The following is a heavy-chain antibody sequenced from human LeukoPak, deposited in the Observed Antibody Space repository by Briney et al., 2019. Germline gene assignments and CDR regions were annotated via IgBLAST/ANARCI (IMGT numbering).Heavy chain of an antibody. Sequence: HPGGSLGLSCAASGFTFSNYEMNWVRQAPGKGLEWVSYISSSGSTIYYADSVKGRFTISRDNAKNSLYLQMNSLRAEDTAVYYCARKLVGGTSGFDYWGQGTLVTVSS. D-gene: IGHD1-26*01. CDR1: GFTFSNYE. CDR3: ARKLVGGTSGFDY. J-gene: IGHJ4*02. V-gene: IGHV3-48*03. CDR2: ISSSGSTI.